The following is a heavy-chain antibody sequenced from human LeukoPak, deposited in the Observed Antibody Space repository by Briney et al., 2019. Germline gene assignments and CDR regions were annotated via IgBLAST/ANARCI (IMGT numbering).Heavy chain of an antibody. CDR1: GFTFSSYA. D-gene: IGHD5-18*01. V-gene: IGHV3-53*01. CDR3: ARGGYSYGNDAFDI. CDR2: IYSGGST. J-gene: IGHJ3*02. Sequence: GGSLRLSCAASGFTFSSYAMSWVRRAPGKGLEWVSVIYSGGSTYYADSVKGRFTISRDNSKNTLYLQMNSLRAEDTAVYYCARGGYSYGNDAFDIWGQGTMVTVSS.